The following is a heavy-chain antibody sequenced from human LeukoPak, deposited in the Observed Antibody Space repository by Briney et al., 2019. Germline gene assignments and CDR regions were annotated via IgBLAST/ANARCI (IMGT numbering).Heavy chain of an antibody. V-gene: IGHV3-74*01. Sequence: GGSLRLSCAASGFTFSSCWMHWVRQAPGKGLVWVSRINSDGSSTSYADSVKGRFTISRDNAKNTLYLQMNSLRAEDTAVHYCARVMPPNYYDSSGYRGFDYWGQGTLVTVSS. J-gene: IGHJ4*02. CDR3: ARVMPPNYYDSSGYRGFDY. CDR2: INSDGSST. CDR1: GFTFSSCW. D-gene: IGHD3-22*01.